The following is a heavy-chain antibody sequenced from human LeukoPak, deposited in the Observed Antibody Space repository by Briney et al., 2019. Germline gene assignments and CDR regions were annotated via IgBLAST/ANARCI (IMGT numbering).Heavy chain of an antibody. D-gene: IGHD2-2*01. J-gene: IGHJ4*02. V-gene: IGHV5-51*01. CDR1: GYSFNTYW. CDR2: IYPGDSDT. Sequence: GESLKISGRGSGYSFNTYWIGWVRQMPGKGLEWMGIIYPGDSDTRYSPSFRGQVTMSADKSINTAYLQWSSLKASDTAMYFCARRQGCSTSSCPPDSWGQGTLVTVSS. CDR3: ARRQGCSTSSCPPDS.